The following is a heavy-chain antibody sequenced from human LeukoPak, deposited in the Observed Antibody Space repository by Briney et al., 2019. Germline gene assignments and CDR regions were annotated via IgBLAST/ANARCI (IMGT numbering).Heavy chain of an antibody. Sequence: RASETLSLTCTVSGGSIGSSSYYWGWIRQPPGKGLEWIGSIYYSGSTYYNPSLKSRVTISVDKSKNQFSLKLNSVTAADTAVYYCARGLSRDGFDIWGQGTMVTVSS. CDR1: GGSIGSSSYY. D-gene: IGHD2/OR15-2a*01. CDR2: IYYSGST. CDR3: ARGLSRDGFDI. V-gene: IGHV4-39*07. J-gene: IGHJ3*02.